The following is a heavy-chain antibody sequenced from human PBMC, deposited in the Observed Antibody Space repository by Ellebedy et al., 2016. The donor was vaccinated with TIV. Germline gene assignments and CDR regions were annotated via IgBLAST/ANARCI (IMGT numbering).Heavy chain of an antibody. J-gene: IGHJ4*02. V-gene: IGHV3-72*01. D-gene: IGHD1-26*01. CDR1: GFTFSNFA. CDR3: TRGGMGAPPFES. Sequence: GESLKISCAASGFTFSNFAIHWVRQVPGKGLEWVARSRNKAKSYTTEYAASVKGRFTISRDDSKNLVYLQMNSLKTEDTAVYYCTRGGMGAPPFESWGQGTLVTVSS. CDR2: SRNKAKSYTT.